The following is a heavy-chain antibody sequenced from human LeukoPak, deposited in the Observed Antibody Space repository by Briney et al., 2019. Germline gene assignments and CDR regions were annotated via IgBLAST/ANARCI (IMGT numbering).Heavy chain of an antibody. V-gene: IGHV1-2*02. CDR1: GYTFTGYY. CDR2: INPNSGGT. CDR3: ARDNQWLFGYYYYYYMDV. Sequence: EASVKVSCKASGYTFTGYYMHWVRQAPGQGLEWMGWINPNSGGTNYAQKFQGRVTMTRDTSISTAYMELSRLRSDDTAVYYCARDNQWLFGYYYYYYMDVWGKGTTVTISS. D-gene: IGHD6-19*01. J-gene: IGHJ6*03.